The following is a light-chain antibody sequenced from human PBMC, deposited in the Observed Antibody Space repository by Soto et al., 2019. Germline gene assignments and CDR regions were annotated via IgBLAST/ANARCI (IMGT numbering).Light chain of an antibody. V-gene: IGKV1-39*01. Sequence: DIQMTQSPSSLYASVGARVTITCRASQSISSYLNEYQQKPGTAPKLLIYAASSLQSGVTSRFSGSGSGTDFTLNISSLQPEEFATYYCQQCYSTPFTFGPGTKVDI. CDR2: AAS. CDR1: QSISSY. CDR3: QQCYSTPFT. J-gene: IGKJ3*01.